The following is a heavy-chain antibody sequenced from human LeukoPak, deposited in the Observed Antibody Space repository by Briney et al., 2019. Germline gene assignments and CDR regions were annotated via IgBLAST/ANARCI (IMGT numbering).Heavy chain of an antibody. CDR2: IYSGGST. Sequence: GGSLRLSCAASGFTFSSYSMNWVRQAPGKGLEWVSVIYSGGSTYYADSVKGRFTISRDNSKNTLYLQMNSLRAEDTAVYYCARETPGIYWGQGTLVTVSS. J-gene: IGHJ4*02. D-gene: IGHD1-26*01. CDR1: GFTFSSYS. V-gene: IGHV3-53*01. CDR3: ARETPGIY.